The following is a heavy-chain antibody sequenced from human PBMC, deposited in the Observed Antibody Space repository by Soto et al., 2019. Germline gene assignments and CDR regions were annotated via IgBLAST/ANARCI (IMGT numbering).Heavy chain of an antibody. V-gene: IGHV3-30*03. CDR1: GFNFSRYG. CDR3: ATIYCSGGTCYDTFDY. J-gene: IGHJ4*02. D-gene: IGHD2-15*01. CDR2: ISYDGSNK. Sequence: GGSLRLSCAASGFNFSRYGMHWVRQAPGKGLEWVAVISYDGSNKYYADSVKGRFTISRDNSKNTLYLQMNSLRAEDTAVYYCATIYCSGGTCYDTFDYWGQGTLVTVSS.